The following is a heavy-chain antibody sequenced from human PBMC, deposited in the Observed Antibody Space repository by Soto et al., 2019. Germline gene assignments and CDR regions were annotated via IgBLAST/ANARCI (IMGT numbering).Heavy chain of an antibody. CDR3: ARLTDGGLHLGELSLLFSYYYYYYMDV. CDR2: IYYSGST. CDR1: GGSISSSSYY. V-gene: IGHV4-39*01. D-gene: IGHD3-16*02. J-gene: IGHJ6*03. Sequence: SETLSLTCTVSGGSISSSSYYWGWIRQPPGKGLEWIGSIYYSGSTYYNPSLKSRVTISVDTSKNQFSLKLSSVTAADTAVYYCARLTDGGLHLGELSLLFSYYYYYYMDVWGKGTTVTVSS.